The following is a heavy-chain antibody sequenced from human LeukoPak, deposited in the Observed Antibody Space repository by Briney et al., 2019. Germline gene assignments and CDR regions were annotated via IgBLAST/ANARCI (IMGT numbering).Heavy chain of an antibody. CDR3: ARDFRSSSWYIGDY. J-gene: IGHJ4*02. CDR1: GFTFSSYS. CDR2: ISGGGTPV. D-gene: IGHD6-13*01. V-gene: IGHV3-48*01. Sequence: GGSLRLSCAASGFTFSSYSMNWVRLAPGKGLEWISYISGGGTPVYYADSVEGRFTVSRDNEKNSLYLQMNSLRADDTAVYCCARDFRSSSWYIGDYWGQGAQVTVSP.